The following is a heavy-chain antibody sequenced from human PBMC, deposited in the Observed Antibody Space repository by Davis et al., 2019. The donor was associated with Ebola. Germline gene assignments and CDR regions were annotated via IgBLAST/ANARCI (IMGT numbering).Heavy chain of an antibody. CDR2: IYYSGST. J-gene: IGHJ4*02. V-gene: IGHV4-39*07. CDR3: ARAGSYYYGSGSYYNK. CDR1: GGSISSSSYY. Sequence: SETLSLTCTVSGGSISSSSYYWGWIRQPPGKGLEWIGSIYYSGSTYYNPSLKSRVTISVDTSKNQFSLKLSSVTAADTAVYYCARAGSYYYGSGSYYNKWGQGTLVTVSS. D-gene: IGHD3-10*01.